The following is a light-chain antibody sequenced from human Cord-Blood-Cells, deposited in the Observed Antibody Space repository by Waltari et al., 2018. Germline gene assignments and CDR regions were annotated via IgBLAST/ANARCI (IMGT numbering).Light chain of an antibody. CDR2: DVS. V-gene: IGLV2-14*03. CDR3: SSSTSSSTWV. CDR1: SSDVGGYNY. J-gene: IGLJ3*02. Sequence: QSALTQPASVSGSPGQSLTISCTGTSSDVGGYNYVSWYPHHPGKAPKLMIYDVSKRTSVVSNRFSSSKSRNTASLTISGLQAEDEADYYCSSSTSSSTWVFGGGTKLTVL.